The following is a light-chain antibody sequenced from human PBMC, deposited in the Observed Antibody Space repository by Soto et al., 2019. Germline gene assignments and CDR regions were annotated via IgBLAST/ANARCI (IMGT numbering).Light chain of an antibody. V-gene: IGLV2-11*01. J-gene: IGLJ3*02. Sequence: QSALTQPRSVSGSPGQSVTITYTGTSSDVGGYIYVSWYQQYPAKAPKVMIYDVSRRPSGVPDRFSGSKSGNTASLTISGLQAEDEAVYYCCSYAGIKTVVFGGGTKLTVL. CDR2: DVS. CDR3: CSYAGIKTVV. CDR1: SSDVGGYIY.